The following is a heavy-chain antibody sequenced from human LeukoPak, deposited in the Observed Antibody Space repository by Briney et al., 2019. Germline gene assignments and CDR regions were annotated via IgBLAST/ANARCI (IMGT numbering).Heavy chain of an antibody. J-gene: IGHJ3*02. CDR2: IYHSGST. V-gene: IGHV4-38-2*02. D-gene: IGHD4-23*01. Sequence: LETLTLTXTVSGYSISSGYYWGWIRRPPGKGLEWIGSIYHSGSTYYNPSLKSRVTISVDTSKNQFSLKLSSVTAADTAVYYCARDRGNLDAFDIWGQGTMVTVSS. CDR3: ARDRGNLDAFDI. CDR1: GYSISSGYY.